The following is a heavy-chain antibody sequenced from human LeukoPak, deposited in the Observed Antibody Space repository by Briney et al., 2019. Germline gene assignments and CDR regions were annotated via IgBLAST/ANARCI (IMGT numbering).Heavy chain of an antibody. CDR1: GGSISSYY. Sequence: SETLSLTCTVTGGSISSYYWNWIRQPPGKGLEWIGYIYYSGGTNYNPSLKSRVTISLDTFKNQFSLKLSSVTAADTAVYYCAGASLYYDSSGQRTFDIWGQGTMVTVSS. CDR2: IYYSGGT. CDR3: AGASLYYDSSGQRTFDI. V-gene: IGHV4-59*01. D-gene: IGHD3-22*01. J-gene: IGHJ3*02.